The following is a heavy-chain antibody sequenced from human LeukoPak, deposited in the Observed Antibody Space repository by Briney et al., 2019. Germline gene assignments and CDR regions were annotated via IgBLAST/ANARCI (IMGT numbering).Heavy chain of an antibody. CDR3: AKDNIAAALGY. D-gene: IGHD6-13*01. CDR2: ISYDGSNK. Sequence: GGSLRLSCAASGFTFSSYGMHWVRQAPGKGLEWVAVISYDGSNKYYADSVKGRFTIFRDNSKNTLYLQMNSLRAEDTAVYYCAKDNIAAALGYWGQGTLVTVSS. CDR1: GFTFSSYG. V-gene: IGHV3-30*18. J-gene: IGHJ4*02.